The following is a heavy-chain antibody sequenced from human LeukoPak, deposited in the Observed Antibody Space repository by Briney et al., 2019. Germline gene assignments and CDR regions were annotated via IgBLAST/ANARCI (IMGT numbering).Heavy chain of an antibody. CDR2: TYTGGNS. Sequence: GGSLRLSCAASGFTVSSIHMVWVRQAPGKGLEWVSVTYTGGNSYYADSVKGRFIISRDISKNTLYLQMNSLRAEDTAVYYCVKDISGWTFHFWGQGTLVTVSS. D-gene: IGHD6-19*01. CDR1: GFTVSSIH. V-gene: IGHV3-53*01. J-gene: IGHJ4*02. CDR3: VKDISGWTFHF.